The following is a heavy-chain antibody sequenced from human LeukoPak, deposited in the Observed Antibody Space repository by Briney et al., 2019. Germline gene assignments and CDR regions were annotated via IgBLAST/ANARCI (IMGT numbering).Heavy chain of an antibody. CDR1: GFLFRRLG. CDR3: AKANWVSDADAVW. Sequence: GFLRLFFGASGFLFRRLGKRWGRQTPAGGVGWVSSLRGNGETFYADSVKGRFTLSRDDSRNTVYLQLNNLRVEDTAIYYCAKANWVSDADAVWWGQGTLVTVSS. V-gene: IGHV3-23*01. CDR2: LRGNGET. J-gene: IGHJ4*02. D-gene: IGHD3-16*01.